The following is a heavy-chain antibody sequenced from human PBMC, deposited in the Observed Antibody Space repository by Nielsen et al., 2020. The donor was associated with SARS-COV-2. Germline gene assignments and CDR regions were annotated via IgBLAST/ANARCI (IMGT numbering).Heavy chain of an antibody. V-gene: IGHV1-8*01. CDR3: ARAPALIGGGVDYGMDV. J-gene: IGHJ6*02. CDR1: GYTFTSYD. CDR2: MNPNSGNT. D-gene: IGHD2-15*01. Sequence: ASVKVSCKASGYTFTSYDINWVRQATGQGLEWMGWMNPNSGNTGYAQKFQGRVTMTRNTSISTAYMELSSLRPEDTAVYYCARAPALIGGGVDYGMDVWGQGTTVTVSS.